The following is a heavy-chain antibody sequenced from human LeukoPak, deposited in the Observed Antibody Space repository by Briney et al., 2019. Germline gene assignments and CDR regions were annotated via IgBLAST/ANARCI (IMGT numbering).Heavy chain of an antibody. V-gene: IGHV4-4*07. CDR2: IYSSGST. J-gene: IGHJ4*02. CDR3: ARSPDCSSTSCYGYYFDY. CDR1: GGSISRIYY. D-gene: IGHD2-2*01. Sequence: SETLSLTCTVSGGSISRIYYWSWIRQPAGKGLEWIGRIYSSGSTSYNPSLKSRVTMSVDTSRNQFSLKLSSVTAADTAVYYCARSPDCSSTSCYGYYFDYWGQGTLVTVSS.